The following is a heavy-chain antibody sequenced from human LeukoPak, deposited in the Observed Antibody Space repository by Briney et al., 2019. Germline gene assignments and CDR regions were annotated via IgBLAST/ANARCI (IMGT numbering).Heavy chain of an antibody. CDR3: ARDPKPDIWGLYWYFDL. Sequence: PGGSLRLSCAASGFTFNSYAMNWVRQAPGKGLEWVSSISSSSSSMYYADSLKGRFTISRDNANNSLYLQMNSLRAEDTAVYYCARDPKPDIWGLYWYFDLWGRGTLVTVSS. J-gene: IGHJ2*01. V-gene: IGHV3-21*01. D-gene: IGHD7-27*01. CDR2: ISSSSSSM. CDR1: GFTFNSYA.